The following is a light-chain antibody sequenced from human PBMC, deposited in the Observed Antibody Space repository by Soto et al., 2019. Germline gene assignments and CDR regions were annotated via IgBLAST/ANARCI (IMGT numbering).Light chain of an antibody. V-gene: IGKV3D-20*02. CDR3: QQYNNWPLT. CDR1: QSVSSSY. J-gene: IGKJ4*01. Sequence: EIVLTQSPGTLSLSPGERATLSCRASQSVSSSYLAWYQQKPGQAPRLLIYDASSRATGIPARFSGSGSGTDFTLTISSLEPEDFAVYYCQQYNNWPLTFGGGTKVDIK. CDR2: DAS.